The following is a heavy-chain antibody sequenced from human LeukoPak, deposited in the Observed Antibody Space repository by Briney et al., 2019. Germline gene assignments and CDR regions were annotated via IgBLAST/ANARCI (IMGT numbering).Heavy chain of an antibody. Sequence: SETLSLTCTVSGGSISSYYWSWLRQPPGKGLEWIGSIYYSGSTYYNPSLKSRVTISVDTSKNQFSLKLSSVTAADTAVYYCARQISSSSSGDAFDIWGQGTMVTVSS. CDR2: IYYSGST. CDR3: ARQISSSSSGDAFDI. CDR1: GGSISSYY. V-gene: IGHV4-59*05. J-gene: IGHJ3*02. D-gene: IGHD2-2*01.